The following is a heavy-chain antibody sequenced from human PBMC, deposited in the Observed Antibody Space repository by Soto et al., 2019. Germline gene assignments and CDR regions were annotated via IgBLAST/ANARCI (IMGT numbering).Heavy chain of an antibody. CDR1: GGSISSYY. CDR2: IYYSGST. V-gene: IGHV4-59*01. J-gene: IGHJ6*02. D-gene: IGHD3-10*01. Sequence: SETLSLTCTVSGGSISSYYWSWIRQPPGKGLEWIGYIYYSGSTNYNPSLKSRVTISVDTSKNQFSLKLSSVTAADTAVYYCARDRVVRGGHYYYYGMDVWGQGTTVTVSS. CDR3: ARDRVVRGGHYYYYGMDV.